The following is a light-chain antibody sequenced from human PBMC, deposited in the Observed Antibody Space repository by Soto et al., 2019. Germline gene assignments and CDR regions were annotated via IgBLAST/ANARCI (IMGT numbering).Light chain of an antibody. J-gene: IGKJ1*01. CDR3: QQYGSSGT. Sequence: EIVLTQSPGTLSLSPGERATLSCRASQSVDNNYLAWYQQKPGQATRLLIYGASSRATGIQDRFSGSGSGTEFTLTIRRLEPEDFAVYYCQQYGSSGTFGQGTKVDIK. V-gene: IGKV3-20*01. CDR2: GAS. CDR1: QSVDNNY.